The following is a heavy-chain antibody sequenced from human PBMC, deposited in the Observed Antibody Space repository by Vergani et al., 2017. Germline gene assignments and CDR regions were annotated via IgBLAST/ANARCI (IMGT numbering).Heavy chain of an antibody. D-gene: IGHD4-11*01. Sequence: QVQLQQWGGGLLKPSETLSLTCVVNGGSFTSYHWTWIRQSPGEGLEWVGDSDHTGRPDYNPSLKSRLTMSLDKSRNQFSLTLNSVTATDTAIYFCARVNTETNGHLYYYYYMDVWGQGTAVTVS. CDR1: GGSFTSYH. J-gene: IGHJ6*03. CDR2: SDHTGRP. CDR3: ARVNTETNGHLYYYYYMDV. V-gene: IGHV4-34*01.